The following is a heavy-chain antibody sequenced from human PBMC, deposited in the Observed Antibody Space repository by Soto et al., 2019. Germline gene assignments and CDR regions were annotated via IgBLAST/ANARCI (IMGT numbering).Heavy chain of an antibody. D-gene: IGHD6-13*01. CDR3: AHRYWAASGTRYYFDY. CDR2: IYWDDDK. Sequence: QITLTESGPTLVKPTQTLTLTCTFSGFSFSTSAVGVGWIRQPPGKALEWLALIYWDDDKRYSPFLKSRLTITKVPATNQVVLTVTNIDPVDTGTYYCAHRYWAASGTRYYFDYWGQGTLVTGSS. CDR1: GFSFSTSAVG. V-gene: IGHV2-5*02. J-gene: IGHJ4*02.